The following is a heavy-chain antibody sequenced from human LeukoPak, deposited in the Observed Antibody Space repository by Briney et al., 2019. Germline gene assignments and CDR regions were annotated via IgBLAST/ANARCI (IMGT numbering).Heavy chain of an antibody. CDR3: ARQPISGWDFDY. V-gene: IGHV4-59*08. CDR1: GVSISGHY. Sequence: SETLSLTCSVSGVSISGHYWSWIRLPPGKGLECIWYISHSGDTRYSPSLKSRVTISLDTSKNQFSLTLNSVTAADTAVYYCARQPISGWDFDYWGQGTLVTVSS. CDR2: ISHSGDT. D-gene: IGHD6-19*01. J-gene: IGHJ4*02.